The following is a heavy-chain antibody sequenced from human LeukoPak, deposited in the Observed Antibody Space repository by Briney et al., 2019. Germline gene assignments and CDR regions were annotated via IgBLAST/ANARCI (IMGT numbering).Heavy chain of an antibody. CDR1: GDSISSSSNY. CDR2: IYFSGST. J-gene: IGHJ4*02. V-gene: IGHV4-39*02. CDR3: AREGYSGDHKSAFDY. D-gene: IGHD4-17*01. Sequence: PSETLSLTCTVSGDSISSSSNYWGWIRQPPGKGLEWIVCIYFSGSTNYNPSLKSRVTISVDTSKNQFSLNLSSVTAADTAVYYCAREGYSGDHKSAFDYWGQGTLVTVSS.